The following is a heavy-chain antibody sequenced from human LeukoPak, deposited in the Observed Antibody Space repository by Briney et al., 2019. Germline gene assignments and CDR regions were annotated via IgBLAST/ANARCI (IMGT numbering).Heavy chain of an antibody. CDR1: GYSIRSGYY. CDR3: ARVPGPNWFDP. J-gene: IGHJ5*02. Sequence: SETLTLTCTVSGYSIRSGYYWGWIRQPPGKGLEWIGSIYQSGSTYYNPSLKSRVTISVDTSKNQFSLKLSSVTAADTAVYYCARVPGPNWFDPWGQGTLVTVSS. CDR2: IYQSGST. V-gene: IGHV4-38-2*02.